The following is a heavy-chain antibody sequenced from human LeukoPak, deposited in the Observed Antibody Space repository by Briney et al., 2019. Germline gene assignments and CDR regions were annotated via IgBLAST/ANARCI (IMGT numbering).Heavy chain of an antibody. V-gene: IGHV3-48*01. CDR3: ARTTGV. CDR2: ISSSSSTI. Sequence: GGSLRLSCAATGFIFSNYAMNWVRQAPGKGLEWVSYISSSSSTIYYADSVKGRFTISRDNAKNSLYLQMNSLRAEDTAVYYCARTTGVWGQGTLVTVSS. D-gene: IGHD1-1*01. CDR1: GFIFSNYA. J-gene: IGHJ4*02.